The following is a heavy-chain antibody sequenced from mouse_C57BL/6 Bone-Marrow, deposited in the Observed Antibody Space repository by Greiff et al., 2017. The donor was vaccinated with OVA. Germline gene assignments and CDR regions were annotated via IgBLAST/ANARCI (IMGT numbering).Heavy chain of an antibody. CDR1: GFTFSSYA. CDR2: ISDGGSYT. J-gene: IGHJ2*01. D-gene: IGHD1-1*01. V-gene: IGHV5-4*01. CDR3: ARDPTVVHYFDY. Sequence: EVQLVESGGGLVKPGGSLKLSCAASGFTFSSYAMSWVRQTPEKRLEWVATISDGGSYTYYPDNVKGRFTISRDNAKNNLYLQMSHLKSEDTAMYYCARDPTVVHYFDYWGQGTTLTVSS.